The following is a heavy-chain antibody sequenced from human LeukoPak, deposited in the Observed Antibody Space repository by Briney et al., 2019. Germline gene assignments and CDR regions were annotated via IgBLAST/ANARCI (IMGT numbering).Heavy chain of an antibody. J-gene: IGHJ4*02. D-gene: IGHD6-19*01. CDR2: IYHSGST. CDR1: GGSISSGSYY. V-gene: IGHV4-61*02. Sequence: SETLSLTCTVSGGSISSGSYYWSWIRQPAGKGLEWIGRIYHSGSTYYNPSLKSRVTISVDTSKNQFSLKLSSVTAADTAVYYCARDKGGQWLNYFDYWGQGTLVTVSS. CDR3: ARDKGGQWLNYFDY.